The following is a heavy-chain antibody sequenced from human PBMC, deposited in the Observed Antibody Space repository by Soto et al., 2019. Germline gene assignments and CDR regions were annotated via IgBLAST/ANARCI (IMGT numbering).Heavy chain of an antibody. CDR1: GFTFSSYA. CDR3: AKATIRFLDTYGMDV. J-gene: IGHJ6*02. Sequence: EVQLLESGGGLAQPGGSLRLSCAASGFTFSSYAMSWVRQGPGKGLEWVSAISGSGASTFYTDSVKGRFTVSRDNSKNTLYLQMNRLRAEETAVYYCAKATIRFLDTYGMDVWGQGTTVAVSS. CDR2: ISGSGAST. V-gene: IGHV3-23*01. D-gene: IGHD3-3*01.